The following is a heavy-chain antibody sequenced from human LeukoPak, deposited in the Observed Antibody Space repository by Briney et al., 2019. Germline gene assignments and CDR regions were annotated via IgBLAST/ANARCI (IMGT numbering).Heavy chain of an antibody. Sequence: SETLSLTCTVSGGSIRSYYWTWIRQPPGKGLEWIGYIHSSGSTHYNPSLKSRVTTSLDTSKNQFSLKLSSVTAADTAVYYCARDSCSSTSCRKKFDNWGQGTLVTVSS. CDR1: GGSIRSYY. J-gene: IGHJ4*02. D-gene: IGHD2-2*01. CDR3: ARDSCSSTSCRKKFDN. CDR2: IHSSGST. V-gene: IGHV4-59*12.